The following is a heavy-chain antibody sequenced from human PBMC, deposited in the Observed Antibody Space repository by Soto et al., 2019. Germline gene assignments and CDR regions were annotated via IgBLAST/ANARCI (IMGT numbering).Heavy chain of an antibody. J-gene: IGHJ4*02. CDR1: GGSVSSDNYY. V-gene: IGHV4-61*01. CDR3: ARERLYRRGGSCYDY. Sequence: SETLSLTCTVSGGSVSSDNYYWSWLRQAPGKGLEGIGYIYYSGSTNYNPHLNSRGTISVDKSKNQFSLKLSSVTAEDTAVYYCARERLYRRGGSCYDYWGQGTLVPVSS. D-gene: IGHD2-15*01. CDR2: IYYSGST.